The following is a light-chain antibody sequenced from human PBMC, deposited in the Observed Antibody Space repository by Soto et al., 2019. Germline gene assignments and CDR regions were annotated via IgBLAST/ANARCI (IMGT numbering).Light chain of an antibody. Sequence: DIVMTQSPFSLAVTPGESASISCRSSQSLLHRNGKNYLEWYLQKPGQSPQLLIYVGSSRASGVPDRVSGSGSGTDFTLKIDRVEAEDVGIYYCLQGLQSTITFGQGTRLEMK. CDR1: QSLLHRNGKNY. CDR2: VGS. CDR3: LQGLQSTIT. V-gene: IGKV2-28*01. J-gene: IGKJ5*01.